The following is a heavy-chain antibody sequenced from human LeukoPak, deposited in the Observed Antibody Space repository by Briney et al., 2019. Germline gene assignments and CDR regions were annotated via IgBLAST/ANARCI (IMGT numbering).Heavy chain of an antibody. CDR1: GGSFSGYY. Sequence: SETLSLTCAVYGGSFSGYYWSWIRQPPGKGREWIGEINHSGSTNYNPSLKSRVTISVDTSKNQFSLKLSSVTAADTAVYYCARYTVPQGAFDIWGQGTMVTVSS. CDR2: INHSGST. D-gene: IGHD4-17*01. V-gene: IGHV4-34*01. J-gene: IGHJ3*02. CDR3: ARYTVPQGAFDI.